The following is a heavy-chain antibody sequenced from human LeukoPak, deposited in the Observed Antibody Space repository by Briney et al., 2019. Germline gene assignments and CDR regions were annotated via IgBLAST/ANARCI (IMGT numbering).Heavy chain of an antibody. V-gene: IGHV4-4*02. CDR3: ARTYYYDSSGPSPDDAFDI. J-gene: IGHJ3*02. CDR1: GGSISSSNW. CDR2: IYHSGST. Sequence: PSETLSLTCAVSGGSISSSNWWSWVRQPPGKGLEWIGEIYHSGSTNYNPSLKSRVTISVDKSKNQFSLKLSSVTAADTAVYYCARTYYYDSSGPSPDDAFDIWGQGTMVTVSS. D-gene: IGHD3-22*01.